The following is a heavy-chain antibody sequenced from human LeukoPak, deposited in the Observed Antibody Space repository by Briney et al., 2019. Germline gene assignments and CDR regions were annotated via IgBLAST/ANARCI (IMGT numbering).Heavy chain of an antibody. Sequence: PSQTLSLTCTVSGGSISSGSYYWSWIRQPAGKGLEWIGRIYTSGSTNYNPSLKSRVTISVDTSKNQFSLKLSSVTAADTAVYYCARQRPRWRSSSWYYMDVWGKGTTVTISS. D-gene: IGHD6-13*01. J-gene: IGHJ6*03. CDR1: GGSISSGSYY. V-gene: IGHV4-61*02. CDR2: IYTSGST. CDR3: ARQRPRWRSSSWYYMDV.